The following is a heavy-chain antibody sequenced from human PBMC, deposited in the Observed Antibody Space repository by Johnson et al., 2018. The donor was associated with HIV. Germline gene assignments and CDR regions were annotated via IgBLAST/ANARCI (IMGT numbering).Heavy chain of an antibody. CDR1: GFTFDDYA. D-gene: IGHD3-10*01. Sequence: VQLVESGGGVVRPGGSLRLSCAGSGFTFDDYAMHWVRQAPGKGLEWVSGISWNSGSIGYADSVKGRFTISRDNAKNSLYLQMNSLRAEDTALYYCAKDNNGGSGSYYHAFDIWGQGTMVTVSS. J-gene: IGHJ3*02. V-gene: IGHV3-9*01. CDR2: ISWNSGSI. CDR3: AKDNNGGSGSYYHAFDI.